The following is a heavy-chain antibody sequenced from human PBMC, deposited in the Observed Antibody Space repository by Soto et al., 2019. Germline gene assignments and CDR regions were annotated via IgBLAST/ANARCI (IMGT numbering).Heavy chain of an antibody. J-gene: IGHJ6*02. CDR1: GGTFSSYT. CDR3: ARGWSGSYWGYYYYGMDV. V-gene: IGHV1-69*02. Sequence: SVKVSCNASGGTFSSYTISLVRQAPGQGLEWMGRIIPILGIANYAQKFQGRVTITADESTSTAYMELSSLRSEDTAVYYCARGWSGSYWGYYYYGMDVWGQGTTVTVSS. CDR2: IIPILGIA. D-gene: IGHD1-26*01.